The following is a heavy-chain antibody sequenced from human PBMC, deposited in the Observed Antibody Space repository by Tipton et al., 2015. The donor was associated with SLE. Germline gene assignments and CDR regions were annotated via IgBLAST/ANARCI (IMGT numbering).Heavy chain of an antibody. CDR1: GGSISSSSYY. V-gene: IGHV4-39*07. J-gene: IGHJ4*02. Sequence: TLSLTCTVSGGSISSSSYYWGWIHQPPGKGLEWIGSIYYSGSTYYNPSLKSRVTISVDTSKNQFSLKLSSVTAADTAVYYCATGGKVGFLEWAPFDYWGQGTLVTVSS. D-gene: IGHD3-3*01. CDR2: IYYSGST. CDR3: ATGGKVGFLEWAPFDY.